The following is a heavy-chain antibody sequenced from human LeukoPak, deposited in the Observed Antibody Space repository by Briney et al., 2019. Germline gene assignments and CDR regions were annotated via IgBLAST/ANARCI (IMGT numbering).Heavy chain of an antibody. CDR2: ISYDGSNK. CDR3: AKDWDSSSSEDYFDY. J-gene: IGHJ4*02. Sequence: PGGSLRLSCAASGFTFSSYGMHWVRQAPGKGLEWVAAISYDGSNKYYADSVKGRFTISRDNSKNTLYLQMNSLRAEDTAVYYCAKDWDSSSSEDYFDYWGQGTLVTVSS. CDR1: GFTFSSYG. D-gene: IGHD6-6*01. V-gene: IGHV3-30*18.